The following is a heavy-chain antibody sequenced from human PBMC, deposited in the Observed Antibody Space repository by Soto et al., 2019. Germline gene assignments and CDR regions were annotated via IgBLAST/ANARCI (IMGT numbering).Heavy chain of an antibody. CDR1: GGSISTYC. V-gene: IGHV4-59*01. CDR2: IYYTGGT. CDR3: ARGTLYGSGSRPSDP. D-gene: IGHD3-10*01. J-gene: IGHJ5*02. Sequence: SETLSLTCTVSGGSISTYCWSWIRQPPGKGLEWIGCIYYTGGTNYNPSLKSRVTMSIDTSKNQFSLNLSSVTAADTAVYYCARGTLYGSGSRPSDPWGQGTLVTVSS.